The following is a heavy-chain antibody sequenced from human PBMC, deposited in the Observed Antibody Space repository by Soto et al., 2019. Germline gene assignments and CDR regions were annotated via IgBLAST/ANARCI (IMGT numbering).Heavy chain of an antibody. CDR3: ARHTPAISISDH. CDR2: IDPSDSYT. V-gene: IGHV5-10-1*01. D-gene: IGHD2-15*01. J-gene: IGHJ4*02. Sequence: GESLKISCKGSGYSFTSYWISWVRQMPGKGLEWMGRIDPSDSYTNYSPSFQGHVTISADKSISTAYLQWSSLKASDTAVYYCARHTPAISISDHWGQGTLVTVSS. CDR1: GYSFTSYW.